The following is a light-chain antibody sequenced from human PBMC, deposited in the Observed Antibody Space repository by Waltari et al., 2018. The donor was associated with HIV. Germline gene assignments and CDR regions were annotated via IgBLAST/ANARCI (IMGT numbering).Light chain of an antibody. CDR2: EDS. CDR3: YSTDNSGTHIRV. J-gene: IGLJ2*01. V-gene: IGLV3-10*01. CDR1: ALPKKF. Sequence: SYALTQPPSVSVSPGQTARITCPGDALPKKFAYWYQQKSGQAPVLVIYEDSKRPSGIPQRFSGSSSGTMATLTISGAQVADEADYYCYSTDNSGTHIRVFGGGTKLTVL.